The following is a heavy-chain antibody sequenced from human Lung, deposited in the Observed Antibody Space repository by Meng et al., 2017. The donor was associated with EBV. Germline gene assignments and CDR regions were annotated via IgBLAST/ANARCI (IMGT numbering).Heavy chain of an antibody. V-gene: IGHV6-1*01. Sequence: VPLQQSGPGLGNASASRLLTCVISGYSVSSSSAAWTWIRQSPSRGLEWLGRTYYRSKWYNDYAVFVKSRITINPDTSKNQFSLQLNSVTPEDTAVYYCARGATSVFDLWGRGTLVTVSS. J-gene: IGHJ2*01. CDR1: GYSVSSSSAA. CDR3: ARGATSVFDL. CDR2: TYYRSKWYN.